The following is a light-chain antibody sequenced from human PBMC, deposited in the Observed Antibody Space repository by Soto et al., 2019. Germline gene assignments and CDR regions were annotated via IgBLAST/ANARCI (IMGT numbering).Light chain of an antibody. V-gene: IGKV3-20*01. CDR2: GAS. Sequence: PGEGATLSCRASQSVSSSYLACYQQKPGQAPSLLIYGASSRATGIPDRFSGSGSGTDFTLTITRLEPEDFAVYSCQQYGRSPRTFGQGTKVDIK. J-gene: IGKJ1*01. CDR1: QSVSSSY. CDR3: QQYGRSPRT.